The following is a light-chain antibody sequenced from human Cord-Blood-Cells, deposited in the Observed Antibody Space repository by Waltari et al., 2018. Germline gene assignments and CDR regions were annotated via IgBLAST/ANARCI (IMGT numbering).Light chain of an antibody. CDR2: AAS. Sequence: DIQMTQSPSSLSASVGHRLTITCRASQSISSYLNWYQQKPGKAPKLLIYAASSLQSGVPSRFSGSGSGTDFTLTISSLQPEDFATYYCQQSYSTPLTFGGGTKVEIK. CDR1: QSISSY. J-gene: IGKJ4*01. CDR3: QQSYSTPLT. V-gene: IGKV1-39*01.